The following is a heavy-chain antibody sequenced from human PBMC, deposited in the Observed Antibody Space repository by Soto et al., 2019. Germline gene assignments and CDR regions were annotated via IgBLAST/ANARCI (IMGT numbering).Heavy chain of an antibody. J-gene: IGHJ4*02. CDR1: GGSLSDYS. CDR3: ARGGGKSGYFFDY. CDR2: INHGRST. V-gene: IGHV4-34*02. D-gene: IGHD5-12*01. Sequence: QVQLRQWGAGLLKPSETLSLRCAVYGGSLSDYSWSWIRQSPEKGLEWIGEINHGRSTKYNPSLKSRVTISVDTSKNQVSLILTSATAADTAVYRCARGGGKSGYFFDYWGRETLVTVSS.